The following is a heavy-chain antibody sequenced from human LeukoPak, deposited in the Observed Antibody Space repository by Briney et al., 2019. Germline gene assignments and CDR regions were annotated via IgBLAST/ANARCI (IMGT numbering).Heavy chain of an antibody. Sequence: ASVKVSCKASGGTFSSYAISWVRQAPGQGLEWMGGIIPIFGTANYAQKFQGRVTITADESTSTAYMELSSLRSEDTAVYYCARDRAVAGSGPEFDYWGQGTLVTVSS. J-gene: IGHJ4*02. CDR1: GGTFSSYA. CDR2: IIPIFGTA. V-gene: IGHV1-69*13. CDR3: ARDRAVAGSGPEFDY. D-gene: IGHD6-19*01.